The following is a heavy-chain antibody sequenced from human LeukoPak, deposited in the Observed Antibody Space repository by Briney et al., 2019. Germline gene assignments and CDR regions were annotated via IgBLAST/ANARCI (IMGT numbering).Heavy chain of an antibody. V-gene: IGHV3-53*01. CDR1: GFTVSSNY. D-gene: IGHD6-19*01. J-gene: IGHJ4*02. CDR2: IFSGGST. CDR3: ARDLKTSGWYGDFDY. Sequence: GGSLRLSCVASGFTVSSNYMGWVRQAPGKGLEWVSAIFSGGSTFYADSVTGRFTISRDNSKNTVYLEMNSLRAEDTAVYYCARDLKTSGWYGDFDYWGQGTLVTVSS.